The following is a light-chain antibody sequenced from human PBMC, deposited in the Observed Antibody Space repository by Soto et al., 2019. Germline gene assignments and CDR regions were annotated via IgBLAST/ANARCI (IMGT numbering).Light chain of an antibody. CDR1: QSVSSY. V-gene: IGKV3D-15*01. J-gene: IGKJ1*01. CDR2: DAS. Sequence: EIVLTQSPGTLSLSPGERATLSCRASQSVSSYLAWYQQKPGQAPRLLIYDASNRATGIPARFSGSGSGTEFTLTISSLQSEDFAIYYCQQYNNWPPWPFGQGTKVDIK. CDR3: QQYNNWPPWP.